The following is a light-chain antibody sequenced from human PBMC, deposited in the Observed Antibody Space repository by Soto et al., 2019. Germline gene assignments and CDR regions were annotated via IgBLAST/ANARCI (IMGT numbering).Light chain of an antibody. Sequence: DIVLTQSPCTLSWSPGERATLSWRASQSVSSSYLAWYQQKPGQAPRPLIYGASNRATGIPDRFSGSGSGTDFTLTISRLEPEDFAVYYCQQYNNWLRTFGQGTKVDIK. J-gene: IGKJ1*01. CDR2: GAS. CDR1: QSVSSSY. V-gene: IGKV3-20*01. CDR3: QQYNNWLRT.